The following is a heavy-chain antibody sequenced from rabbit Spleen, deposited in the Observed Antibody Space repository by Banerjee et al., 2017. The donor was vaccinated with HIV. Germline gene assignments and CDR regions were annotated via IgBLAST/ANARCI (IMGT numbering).Heavy chain of an antibody. J-gene: IGHJ4*01. Sequence: QEQLVESGGGLVQPGGSLKLSCKASGFDFSSYGVSWVRQAPGKGLEWIGYIDPVFGSTYYASWVNGRFSISNHNAQNTLYLQLNSLTAADTATYFCVRDQAGYAGFGPFYFNLWGQGTLVTVS. D-gene: IGHD4-2*01. CDR3: VRDQAGYAGFGPFYFNL. CDR1: GFDFSSYG. V-gene: IGHV1S47*01. CDR2: IDPVFGST.